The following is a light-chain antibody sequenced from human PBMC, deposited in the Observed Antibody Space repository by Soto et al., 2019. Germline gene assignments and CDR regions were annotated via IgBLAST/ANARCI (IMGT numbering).Light chain of an antibody. Sequence: AIQMTQSPSSLSASVGDRVTITCRARQGIRNDLGWYQQKPGKAPKVLIHAASSLQSGVPSRFSGSGSGTDFTLTISSLQPEDYGTYYCLQDYNYPLTFGGGTKVEIK. V-gene: IGKV1-6*01. CDR1: QGIRND. J-gene: IGKJ4*01. CDR2: AAS. CDR3: LQDYNYPLT.